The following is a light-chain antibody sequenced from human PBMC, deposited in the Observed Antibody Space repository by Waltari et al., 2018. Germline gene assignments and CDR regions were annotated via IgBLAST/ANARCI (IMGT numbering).Light chain of an antibody. Sequence: ELVLTQSPANLSVSPGERAALSSKSSQNVCSQLGRYQQRPGQAPRLLIDDVSNRASGVPARFSGSGSGTDFTLTISSLEPEDVAVYYCQQRDSWPLTFGGGTKVEIK. CDR1: QNVCSQ. V-gene: IGKV3-11*01. J-gene: IGKJ4*01. CDR2: DVS. CDR3: QQRDSWPLT.